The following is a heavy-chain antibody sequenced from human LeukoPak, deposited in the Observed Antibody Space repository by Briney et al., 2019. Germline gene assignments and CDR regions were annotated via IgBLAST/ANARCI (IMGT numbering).Heavy chain of an antibody. CDR3: ASLDCTNGVCYGFDP. CDR1: GFTFSSYS. V-gene: IGHV3-48*01. J-gene: IGHJ5*02. CDR2: ISSSSSTI. Sequence: GGSLRLSCAASGFTFSSYSMNWVRQAPGKGLEWVSYISSSSSTIHYADSVKGRFTISRDNAKNSLYLQMNSLRAEDTAVYYCASLDCTNGVCYGFDPWGQGTLVTVSS. D-gene: IGHD2-8*01.